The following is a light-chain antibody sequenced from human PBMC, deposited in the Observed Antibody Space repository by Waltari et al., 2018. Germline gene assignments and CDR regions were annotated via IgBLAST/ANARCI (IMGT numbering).Light chain of an antibody. J-gene: IGLJ3*02. V-gene: IGLV3-21*02. CDR1: NTGGKS. CDR2: DDS. Sequence: SYVLTQPPSVSVAPGQTARITCGGSNTGGKSVHWYQQKPGQAPVLVVYDDSDRPSGIPERLSGSNSGNTATLTISRVEAGDEADYYCQVWDTSSDHRVFGGGTKLTVL. CDR3: QVWDTSSDHRV.